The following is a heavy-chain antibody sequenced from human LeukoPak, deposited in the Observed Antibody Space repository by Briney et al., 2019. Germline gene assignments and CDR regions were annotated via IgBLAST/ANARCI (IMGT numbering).Heavy chain of an antibody. Sequence: ASVKVSCKASGYTFTGYYIHWVRQPPGPGHEWMGWINPNSGGTNYAQKFQGRVTMTRDTSVTTAYMELSRLRSDDTAVYYCASRSRGWSDVDYWGQGTLVTVSS. V-gene: IGHV1-2*02. CDR3: ASRSRGWSDVDY. CDR2: INPNSGGT. J-gene: IGHJ4*02. CDR1: GYTFTGYY. D-gene: IGHD6-19*01.